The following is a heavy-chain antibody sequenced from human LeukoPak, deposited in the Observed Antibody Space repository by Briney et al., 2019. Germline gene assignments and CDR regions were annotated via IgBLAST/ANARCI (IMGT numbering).Heavy chain of an antibody. CDR2: INPGGGNT. CDR3: ARVEITMVRGVMSGAFDI. J-gene: IGHJ3*02. V-gene: IGHV1-46*01. CDR1: GYTFTNYY. D-gene: IGHD3-10*01. Sequence: ASVKVSCKASGYTFTNYYMHWVRQAPGQGLEWMGLINPGGGNTNYAQNFQGRVTMTRDTSTSTVYMELSSLRSEDTAVYYCARVEITMVRGVMSGAFDIWGQGTMVTVSS.